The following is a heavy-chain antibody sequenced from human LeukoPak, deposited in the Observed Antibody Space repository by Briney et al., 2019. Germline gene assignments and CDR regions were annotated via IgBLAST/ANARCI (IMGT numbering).Heavy chain of an antibody. Sequence: SETLSLTCAVYGGSFSGYYWSWIRQPPGKGLEWIGEINHSGSTNYNPSLKSRVTISVDTSKNQFSLKLSSVTAADTAVYYCARGPIVGATPPYFDYWGQGTLVTVPS. J-gene: IGHJ4*02. CDR2: INHSGST. CDR3: ARGPIVGATPPYFDY. CDR1: GGSFSGYY. V-gene: IGHV4-34*01. D-gene: IGHD1-26*01.